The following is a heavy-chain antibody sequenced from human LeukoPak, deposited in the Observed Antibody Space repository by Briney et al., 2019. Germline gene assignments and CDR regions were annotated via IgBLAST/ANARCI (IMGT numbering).Heavy chain of an antibody. CDR3: AKGGGYEAQYYYYYLDV. V-gene: IGHV3-30*02. CDR1: GFTFSSYG. D-gene: IGHD5-12*01. J-gene: IGHJ6*03. Sequence: GGSPRLSCVASGFTFSSYGMHWVRQAPGKGLEWVAFIRYDGSNKYYADSVKGRFTISRDNSKNTLYLQMKSLRAEDTAVYYCAKGGGYEAQYYYYYLDVWGKGTTVTISS. CDR2: IRYDGSNK.